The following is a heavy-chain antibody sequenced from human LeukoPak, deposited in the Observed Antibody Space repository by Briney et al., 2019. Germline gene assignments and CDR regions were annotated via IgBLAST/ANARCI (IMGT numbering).Heavy chain of an antibody. CDR1: GSSFRSYG. Sequence: PGGSLRPSCAASGSSFRSYGMHWVRQPPGRGLGGVAVIWYDGSNKYYADSVKGRFTISRDNSKNTLYLQMNSLRAEDTAVYYCAGDSSGYYNSFDYWGQGILVTVSS. V-gene: IGHV3-33*01. CDR3: AGDSSGYYNSFDY. CDR2: IWYDGSNK. D-gene: IGHD3-22*01. J-gene: IGHJ4*02.